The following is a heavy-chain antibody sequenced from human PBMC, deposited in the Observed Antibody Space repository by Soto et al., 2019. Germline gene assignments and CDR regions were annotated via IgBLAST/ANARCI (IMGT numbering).Heavy chain of an antibody. D-gene: IGHD6-6*01. V-gene: IGHV4-30-4*01. CDR1: CGSIISGDYH. J-gene: IGHJ4*02. CDR2: IHNSGTS. Sequence: SETLSLTCTVSCGSIISGDYHWSWTRQSPAKGLEWIGYIHNSGTSFYNPSLRGRVTVTLDTSRSQFSLALASVTAADTAVYYCVREERIAAPQLDYWGQGIPVTVSS. CDR3: VREERIAAPQLDY.